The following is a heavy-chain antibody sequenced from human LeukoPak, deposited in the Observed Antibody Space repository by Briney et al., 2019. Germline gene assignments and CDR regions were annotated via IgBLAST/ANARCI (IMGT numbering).Heavy chain of an antibody. Sequence: GGSLRLSCAASGFTFSNYWMHWVRQAPGKGLVWVSRIKGDGSHTIYADCVKGRFTISRDNAKNTLYLQMKSLRAEDTAVYYCVRDWDHFDFDSWGQGTLVTVSS. V-gene: IGHV3-74*01. CDR3: VRDWDHFDFDS. CDR2: IKGDGSHT. CDR1: GFTFSNYW. J-gene: IGHJ5*01. D-gene: IGHD3-9*01.